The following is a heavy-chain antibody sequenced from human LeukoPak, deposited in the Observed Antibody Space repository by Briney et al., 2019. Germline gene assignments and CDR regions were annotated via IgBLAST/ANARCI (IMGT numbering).Heavy chain of an antibody. CDR1: GFTFSYFS. D-gene: IGHD4-17*01. CDR2: ISSSSSTI. J-gene: IGHJ5*02. CDR3: ARDTNGDGWFDP. Sequence: GGSLRLSCAASGFTFSYFSMNWVRQAPGKGLEGISYISSSSSTIYYADSVKGRFTISRDNAKNSLYLQMNSLRAEDTSVYYCARDTNGDGWFDPWGQGTLVTVSS. V-gene: IGHV3-48*01.